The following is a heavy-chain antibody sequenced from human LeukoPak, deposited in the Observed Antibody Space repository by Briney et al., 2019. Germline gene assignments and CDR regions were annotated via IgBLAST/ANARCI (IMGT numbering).Heavy chain of an antibody. D-gene: IGHD3-22*01. V-gene: IGHV3-30*03. CDR2: ISYDGSNK. CDR3: ARRNHYDSKETDY. Sequence: GGSLRLSCAASGFIINDYYMTWIRQAPGKGLEWVALISYDGSNKYYADSVKGRFTISRDNSKNTLYLRMSSLRAEDTAVYHCARRNHYDSKETDYWGQGTLVTVSS. CDR1: GFIINDYY. J-gene: IGHJ4*02.